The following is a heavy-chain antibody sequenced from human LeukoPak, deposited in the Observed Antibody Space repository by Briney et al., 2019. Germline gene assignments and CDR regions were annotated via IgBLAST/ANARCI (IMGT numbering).Heavy chain of an antibody. CDR1: GFIFCDYA. CDR2: IISKAYGGTT. CDR3: TRGSGYTFGPMYYFDY. J-gene: IGHJ4*02. Sequence: GSLRLSCTASGFIFCDYAMSWFRQAPGKGLEWVGFIISKAYGGTTEYAASVKDRFTISRDNSKSIAYLQMNSLKTEDTAVFYCTRGSGYTFGPMYYFDYWGQGTLVTVSS. D-gene: IGHD5-18*01. V-gene: IGHV3-49*03.